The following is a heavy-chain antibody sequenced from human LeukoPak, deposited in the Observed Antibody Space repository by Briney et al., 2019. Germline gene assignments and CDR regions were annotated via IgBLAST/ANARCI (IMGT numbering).Heavy chain of an antibody. J-gene: IGHJ4*02. CDR2: IYASGST. Sequence: SETLSLTCTVSGGSISSSSYYWSWIRQPAGKGLEWIGRIYASGSTNYNPSLKSRVTISVDTSKNQFSLKLSSVTAADTAVYYCARDSYYYDSSGYPILAYWGQGTLVTVSS. CDR1: GGSISSSSYY. CDR3: ARDSYYYDSSGYPILAY. V-gene: IGHV4-61*02. D-gene: IGHD3-22*01.